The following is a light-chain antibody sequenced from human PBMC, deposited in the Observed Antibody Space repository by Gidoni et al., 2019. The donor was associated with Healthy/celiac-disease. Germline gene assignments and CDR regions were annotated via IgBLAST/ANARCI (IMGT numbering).Light chain of an antibody. CDR1: KLGDKY. J-gene: IGLJ2*01. CDR3: QAWDSSTVV. V-gene: IGLV3-1*01. CDR2: QDS. Sequence: SYELTHPPSVSVSPGLTASITCSGDKLGDKYACWYQQKPGQSPVLVIYQDSKRPSGIPERFSGSNSGNTATLTISGTQAMDEADYYCQAWDSSTVVFGGGTKLTVL.